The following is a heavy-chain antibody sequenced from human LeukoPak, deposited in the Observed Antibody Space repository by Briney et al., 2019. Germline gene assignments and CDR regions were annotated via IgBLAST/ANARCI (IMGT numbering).Heavy chain of an antibody. CDR3: ARDRAVLEWLSFDP. CDR2: INSDGSST. J-gene: IGHJ5*02. Sequence: GGSLRLSCAASGFTFSSYWMSWVRQAPGKGLVWVSRINSDGSSTSYADSVKGRFTISRDNAKNTLYLQMNSLRAEDTAVYYCARDRAVLEWLSFDPWGQGTLVTVSS. CDR1: GFTFSSYW. D-gene: IGHD3-3*01. V-gene: IGHV3-74*01.